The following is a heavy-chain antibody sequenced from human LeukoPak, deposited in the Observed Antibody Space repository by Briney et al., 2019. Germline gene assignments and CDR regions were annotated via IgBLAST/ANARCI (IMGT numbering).Heavy chain of an antibody. CDR1: GFTFSSYS. V-gene: IGHV3-21*01. D-gene: IGHD3-9*01. J-gene: IGHJ6*02. CDR3: ARVRSSGILTSLYYYYYGMDV. Sequence: GGSLRLSCAASGFTFSSYSMNWVRQAPGKGLEWVSSISSSSSYIYYADSVKGRFTISRDNAKNSLYLQMNSLRAEDTAVYYCARVRSSGILTSLYYYYYGMDVWGQGTTVTVSS. CDR2: ISSSSSYI.